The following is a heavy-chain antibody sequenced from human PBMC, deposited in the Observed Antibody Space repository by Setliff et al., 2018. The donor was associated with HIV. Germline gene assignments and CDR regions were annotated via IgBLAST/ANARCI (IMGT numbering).Heavy chain of an antibody. CDR2: ISYSGST. CDR1: GGSISTYY. V-gene: IGHV4-59*08. CDR3: ARASVGVTGLYAFDI. D-gene: IGHD1-26*01. J-gene: IGHJ3*02. Sequence: PSETLSLTCTVSGGSISTYYWSWIRQPPGKGLEWIGYISYSGSTNSNPSLKSRVTISIDTSKNQFSLKMSSVTAADTAFYYCARASVGVTGLYAFDIWGQGTMVTVSS.